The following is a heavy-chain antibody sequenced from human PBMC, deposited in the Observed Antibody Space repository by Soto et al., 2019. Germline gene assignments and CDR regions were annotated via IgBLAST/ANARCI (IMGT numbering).Heavy chain of an antibody. CDR1: GYSFTSYW. V-gene: IGHV5-10-1*01. CDR2: TDPSDSYT. D-gene: IGHD2-15*01. Sequence: GESLKISCKGSGYSFTSYWISWVRQMPGKGLEWMGRTDPSDSYTNYSPSFQGHVTISADKSISTAYLQWSSLKASDTAMYYCARRPLEDCSGGSCYHDWYFDLWGRGTLVTVSS. CDR3: ARRPLEDCSGGSCYHDWYFDL. J-gene: IGHJ2*01.